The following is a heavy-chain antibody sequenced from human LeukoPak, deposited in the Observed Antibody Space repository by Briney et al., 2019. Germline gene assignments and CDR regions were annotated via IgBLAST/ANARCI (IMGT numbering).Heavy chain of an antibody. J-gene: IGHJ3*02. Sequence: SETLSLTCTVSGGSISSSTYYWGWIRQPPGKGLEWIGSIYYSGSTYYNPSLTSRVTISVDTSKNQFSLKLNSVTAADTAVYYCATPYSGGYHGLDIWGQGTMVTVSS. CDR2: IYYSGST. CDR1: GGSISSSTYY. CDR3: ATPYSGGYHGLDI. D-gene: IGHD1-26*01. V-gene: IGHV4-39*01.